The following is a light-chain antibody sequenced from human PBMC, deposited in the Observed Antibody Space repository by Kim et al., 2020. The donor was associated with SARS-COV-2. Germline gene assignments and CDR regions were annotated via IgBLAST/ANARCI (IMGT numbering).Light chain of an antibody. CDR1: QGINNY. V-gene: IGKV1-16*02. CDR3: QQYKSYPLT. CDR2: EAS. Sequence: DIQMTQSPSSLSASVGDTVTITCRASQGINNYLAWFRQKPGTAPKSLIYEASSLQTGVPSKFSGSGSGTDFTLTITRLQPEDFATYYCQQYKSYPLTFGGGNKVDIK. J-gene: IGKJ4*01.